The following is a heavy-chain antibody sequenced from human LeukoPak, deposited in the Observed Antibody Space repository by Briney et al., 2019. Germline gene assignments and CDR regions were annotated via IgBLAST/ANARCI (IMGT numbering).Heavy chain of an antibody. V-gene: IGHV3-21*01. CDR3: AREGVGYCSGGSCPDAFDI. CDR1: GFTFSSYS. Sequence: GGSLRLSCAASGFTFSSYSMNWVRQAPGKGLEWVSSISSSSSYIYYADSVKGRFTISRDNAKNSLYLQMNSLRAEDTAVYYCAREGVGYCSGGSCPDAFDIWGQGIMVTVSS. D-gene: IGHD2-15*01. CDR2: ISSSSSYI. J-gene: IGHJ3*02.